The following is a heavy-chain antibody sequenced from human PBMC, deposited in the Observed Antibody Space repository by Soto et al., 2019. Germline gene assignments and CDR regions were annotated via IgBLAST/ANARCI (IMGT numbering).Heavy chain of an antibody. Sequence: QVQLQQSGPGLVKPSQTLSLTCAISGDNVFRNGVAGNRVRQYASRGLEWVGRTYYRSKWDNEYAVYGTGRSTLNLDTSNNPPALQLYSVTPEDSAVYYWARGKNYAFDIWGQGTLVIVSS. J-gene: IGHJ3*02. CDR2: TYYRSKWDN. V-gene: IGHV6-1*01. D-gene: IGHD1-7*01. CDR3: ARGKNYAFDI. CDR1: GDNVFRNGVA.